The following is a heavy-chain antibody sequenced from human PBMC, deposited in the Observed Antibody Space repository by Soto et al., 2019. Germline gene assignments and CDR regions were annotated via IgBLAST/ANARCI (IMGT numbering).Heavy chain of an antibody. CDR2: TNNDGSAT. CDR1: GFGFSSYW. V-gene: IGHV3-74*01. CDR3: AREMATISLGAFDI. Sequence: GGSLRLSCAASGFGFSSYWMHWVRQAPGKGLVWVSRTNNDGSATTYANSVRGRFTSFRDNAKNTLFLQMTSLGVEDTAVYYCAREMATISLGAFDIWGEGTMVTVSS. J-gene: IGHJ3*02. D-gene: IGHD5-12*01.